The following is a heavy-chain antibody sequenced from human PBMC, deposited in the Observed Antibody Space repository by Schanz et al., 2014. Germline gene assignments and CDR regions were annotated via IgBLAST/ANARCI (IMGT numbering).Heavy chain of an antibody. CDR2: IQHDGSRT. CDR3: ERGKAYTAGTPMNWFDP. D-gene: IGHD2-21*01. Sequence: QAELVESGGGVVQPGGSLRLSCAASGFIFSNHGMNWVRQAPGKGLEWVAFIQHDGSRTYYTASLKGRVTISRDNSQNMVYVEMNSLRVEDTAVYYCERGKAYTAGTPMNWFDPWGQGTLVTVSS. CDR1: GFIFSNHG. V-gene: IGHV3-30*02. J-gene: IGHJ5*02.